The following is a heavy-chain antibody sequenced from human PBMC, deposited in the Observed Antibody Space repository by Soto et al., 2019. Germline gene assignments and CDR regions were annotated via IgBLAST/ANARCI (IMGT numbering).Heavy chain of an antibody. Sequence: QVQLQESGPRLVKPSGTLSLTCAVSGASISSTNWWTWVRQPPGKGLEWIGEIYHTGSTKYNPSPXSXVXIXXDKSNNQCALNLSSVTAADTAVYYCATLPPRIVVVVLPIPTWGQGTLVTVSS. V-gene: IGHV4-4*02. CDR1: GASISSTNW. CDR2: IYHTGST. CDR3: ATLPPRIVVVVLPIPT. J-gene: IGHJ4*02. D-gene: IGHD2-15*01.